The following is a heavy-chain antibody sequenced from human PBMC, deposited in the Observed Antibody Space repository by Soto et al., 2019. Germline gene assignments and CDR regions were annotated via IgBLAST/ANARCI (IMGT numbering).Heavy chain of an antibody. J-gene: IGHJ4*02. CDR1: GFTFGDYA. CDR2: IRSKAYGGTT. D-gene: IGHD3-3*01. V-gene: IGHV3-49*03. Sequence: PGGSLRLSCTASGFTFGDYAMSWFRQAPGKGLEWVGFIRSKAYGGTTEYAASVKGRFTISRDDSKSIAYLQMNSLKTEDTAVYYCTRFIPSTYYDFWSGYITPPPFDYWGQGTLVTVSS. CDR3: TRFIPSTYYDFWSGYITPPPFDY.